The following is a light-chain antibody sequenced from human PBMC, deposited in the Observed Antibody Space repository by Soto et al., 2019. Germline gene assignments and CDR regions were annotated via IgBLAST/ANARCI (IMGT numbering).Light chain of an antibody. CDR3: QQHTNWPPNN. J-gene: IGKJ5*01. CDR1: QRVYSN. CDR2: GAS. Sequence: ILMTHSPDTLSVSPDEISTLSFSSSQRVYSNLAWYQPRPGQAPRLLIYGASTRATGVPARFSGRGSGTEFTLTIRSLQSEDFAVYYCQQHTNWPPNNFGQGIRLEIK. V-gene: IGKV3-15*01.